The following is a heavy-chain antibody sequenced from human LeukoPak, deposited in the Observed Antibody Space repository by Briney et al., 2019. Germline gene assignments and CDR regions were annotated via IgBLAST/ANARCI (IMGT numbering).Heavy chain of an antibody. D-gene: IGHD1-26*01. CDR1: GGSISSYY. CDR3: ARHRSRYYFDY. Sequence: SETLSLTCTVSGGSISSYYWSWIRQPPGKGLEWIAYIYYSGSTNYNPSLKSRVTISVDTSKNQFSLKLSSVTAADTAVYYCARHRSRYYFDYWGQGTLVTVSS. J-gene: IGHJ4*02. V-gene: IGHV4-59*08. CDR2: IYYSGST.